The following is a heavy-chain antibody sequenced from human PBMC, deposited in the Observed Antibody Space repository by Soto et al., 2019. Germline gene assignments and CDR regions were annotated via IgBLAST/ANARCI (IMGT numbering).Heavy chain of an antibody. CDR1: GFTFSSYA. J-gene: IGHJ4*02. CDR3: ASLRPPFDY. V-gene: IGHV3-30-3*01. CDR2: ISYDGSNK. Sequence: GGSLRLSCAASGFTFSSYAMHWVRQAPGKGLEWVAVISYDGSNKYYADSVKGRFTISRDNSKNTLYLQMNSLRAEDTAVYYCASLRPPFDYWGQGTLVTVSS.